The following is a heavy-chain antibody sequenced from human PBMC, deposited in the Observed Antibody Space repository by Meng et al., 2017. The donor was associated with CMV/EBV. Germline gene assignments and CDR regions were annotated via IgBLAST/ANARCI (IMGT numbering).Heavy chain of an antibody. Sequence: GESLKISCAASGFTFSSYAMHWVRQAPGKGLEWVAVISYDGSNKYYADSVKGRFTISRDNSKNTLYLQMNSLRAEDTAVYYCAREHTAMVTWGLLDYWGQGTLVTVSS. CDR2: ISYDGSNK. J-gene: IGHJ4*02. CDR1: GFTFSSYA. V-gene: IGHV3-30-3*01. D-gene: IGHD5-18*01. CDR3: AREHTAMVTWGLLDY.